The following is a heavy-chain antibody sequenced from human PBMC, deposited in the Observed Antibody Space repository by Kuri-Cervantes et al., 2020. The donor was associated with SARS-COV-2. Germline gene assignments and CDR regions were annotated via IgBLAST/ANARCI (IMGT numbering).Heavy chain of an antibody. Sequence: GGSLRLSCAASGFTFSSYAMSWVRQAPGKGLEWVSAISGSGGSTYYADSVKGRFTISSDNSKNTLYLQMNSLRAEDTAVYYCAKEFSGSYWTGNFDYWGQGTLVTVSS. CDR1: GFTFSSYA. CDR3: AKEFSGSYWTGNFDY. J-gene: IGHJ4*02. V-gene: IGHV3-23*01. CDR2: ISGSGGST. D-gene: IGHD1-26*01.